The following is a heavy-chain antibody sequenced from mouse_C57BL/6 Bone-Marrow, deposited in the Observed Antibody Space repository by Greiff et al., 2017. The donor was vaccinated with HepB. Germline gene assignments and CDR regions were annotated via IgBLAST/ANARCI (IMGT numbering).Heavy chain of an antibody. CDR2: IYPGSGST. CDR1: GYTFTSYW. V-gene: IGHV1-55*01. CDR3: ARERFYYYGSSWYFDV. Sequence: QVQLKQSGAELVKPGASVKMSCKASGYTFTSYWITWVKQRPGQGLEWIGDIYPGSGSTNYNEKFKSKATLTVDTSSSTAYMQLSSLTSEDSAVYYCARERFYYYGSSWYFDVWGTGTTVTVSS. D-gene: IGHD1-1*01. J-gene: IGHJ1*03.